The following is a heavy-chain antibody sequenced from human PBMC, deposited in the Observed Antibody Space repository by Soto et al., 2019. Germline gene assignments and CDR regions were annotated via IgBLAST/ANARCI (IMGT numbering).Heavy chain of an antibody. CDR3: ARVAVAGTRFDY. V-gene: IGHV4-30-4*01. CDR1: GGSISNGDYY. CDR2: IYHSGST. D-gene: IGHD6-19*01. J-gene: IGHJ4*02. Sequence: SETLSLTCTVSGGSISNGDYYWSWIRQPPGKGLEWIGYIYHSGSTYYNPSLKSRVTISVDKSKNQFSLKLSSVTAADTAVYYCARVAVAGTRFDYWGQGTLVTVSS.